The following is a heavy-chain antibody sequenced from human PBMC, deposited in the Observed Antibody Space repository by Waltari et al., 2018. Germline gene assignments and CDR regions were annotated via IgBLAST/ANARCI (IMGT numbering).Heavy chain of an antibody. V-gene: IGHV4-61*01. CDR3: ARSAWSGYYIEY. D-gene: IGHD3-3*01. CDR1: GGSVSSSTYH. J-gene: IGHJ4*02. Sequence: QVQLQESGPGLVKPSETLSLTCTVSGGSVSSSTYHWSWIRQPPGKGLEWIGYIFYNGGTNHNPSLKSRVTISADTSKNQFSLKLNSVTAADTAVYYCARSAWSGYYIEYWGQGTLVTVSS. CDR2: IFYNGGT.